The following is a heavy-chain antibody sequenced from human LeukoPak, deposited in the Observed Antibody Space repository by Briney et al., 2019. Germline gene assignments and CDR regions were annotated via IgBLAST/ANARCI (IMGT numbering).Heavy chain of an antibody. J-gene: IGHJ6*03. D-gene: IGHD5-18*01. Sequence: PSETLSLTCTVSGGSISSYYWSWIRQPPGKGLEWIGYIYYSGSTNYNPSLKSRVTISVDTSKNQFSLKLSSVTAADTAVYYCAITDTAMNDYYYYYMDVWGKGTTVTVSS. CDR2: IYYSGST. CDR3: AITDTAMNDYYYYYMDV. CDR1: GGSISSYY. V-gene: IGHV4-59*01.